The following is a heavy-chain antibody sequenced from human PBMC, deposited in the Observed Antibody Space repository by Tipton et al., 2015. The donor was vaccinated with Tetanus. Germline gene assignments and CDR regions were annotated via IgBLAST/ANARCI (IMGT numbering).Heavy chain of an antibody. D-gene: IGHD6-6*01. Sequence: TLSLTCTVSGASISSGGYFWNWIRHHPGKGLEWIGYIYYSGRTYYNPSLKSRVAISVDTSKNQFFLKVNSVTAADTAVYYCARDQGGGRVVRLNWFDPWGQGTLVTVSS. J-gene: IGHJ5*02. V-gene: IGHV4-31*03. CDR2: IYYSGRT. CDR3: ARDQGGGRVVRLNWFDP. CDR1: GASISSGGYF.